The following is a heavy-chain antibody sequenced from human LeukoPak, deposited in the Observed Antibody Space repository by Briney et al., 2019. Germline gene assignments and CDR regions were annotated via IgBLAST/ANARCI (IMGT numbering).Heavy chain of an antibody. D-gene: IGHD2-2*01. CDR1: GFTFSSYA. J-gene: IGHJ5*02. Sequence: GGSLRLSCAASGFTFSSYAMSWVRQAPGKGLEWDSAISGSGGSTYYADSLKGRFTISRDDAKDSLYLQMNSLRAEDTAVYYCARSLGSCSTTTCYDNWFDPWGQGTLVTVSS. CDR2: ISGSGGST. V-gene: IGHV3-23*01. CDR3: ARSLGSCSTTTCYDNWFDP.